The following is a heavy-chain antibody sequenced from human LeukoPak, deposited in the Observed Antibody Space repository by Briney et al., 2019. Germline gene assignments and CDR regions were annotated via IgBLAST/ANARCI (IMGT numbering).Heavy chain of an antibody. Sequence: GASVKVSCKVSGYTLTELSMHWVRQAPGKGLEWMGDFDPEDGETIYAQRFQGRVTMTEDTSTNTACMELSSLRSEDTAVYYCATPRAEGALDIWGQGTMVTVSS. V-gene: IGHV1-24*01. J-gene: IGHJ3*02. CDR3: ATPRAEGALDI. CDR1: GYTLTELS. CDR2: FDPEDGET.